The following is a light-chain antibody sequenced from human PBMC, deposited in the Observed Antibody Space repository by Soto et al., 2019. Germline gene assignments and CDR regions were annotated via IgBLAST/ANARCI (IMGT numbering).Light chain of an antibody. CDR1: QSVSSSY. Sequence: EIVLTQSPGTLSLSPGERATLSCRASQSVSSSYLAWYQQKPGQAPRLLIYGASSRATGIPDRFSGSGSGTDFTLTISRLEAEDFAVYYCQQYGSSPLTFGQGTMLEIK. V-gene: IGKV3-20*01. CDR3: QQYGSSPLT. J-gene: IGKJ1*01. CDR2: GAS.